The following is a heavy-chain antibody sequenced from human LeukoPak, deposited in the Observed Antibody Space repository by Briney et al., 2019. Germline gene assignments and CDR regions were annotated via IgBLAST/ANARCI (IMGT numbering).Heavy chain of an antibody. Sequence: ASVKVSCKASGYTFTGYYMHWVRQAPGQGHEWMGWINPNSGGTNYAQKFQGRVTMTRDTSISTAYMELSRLRSDDTAVYYCARDFDYYYYGMDVWGQGTTVTVSS. V-gene: IGHV1-2*02. CDR1: GYTFTGYY. D-gene: IGHD3-3*01. J-gene: IGHJ6*02. CDR2: INPNSGGT. CDR3: ARDFDYYYYGMDV.